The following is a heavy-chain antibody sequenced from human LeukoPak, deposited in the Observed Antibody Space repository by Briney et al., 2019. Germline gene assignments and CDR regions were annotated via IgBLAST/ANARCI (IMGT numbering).Heavy chain of an antibody. V-gene: IGHV3-23*01. J-gene: IGHJ6*02. CDR3: AKERCTNAVCYFGSGMDV. CDR1: GFTFSSYA. CDR2: ISGSGGST. Sequence: GGSLGLSCAASGFTFSSYAMGWVRQAPGKGLEWVAGISGSGGSTYYADSVKGRFTISRDNSKNTLYLQMNSLGAEDTAVYYCAKERCTNAVCYFGSGMDVWGQGTTVTVSS. D-gene: IGHD2-8*01.